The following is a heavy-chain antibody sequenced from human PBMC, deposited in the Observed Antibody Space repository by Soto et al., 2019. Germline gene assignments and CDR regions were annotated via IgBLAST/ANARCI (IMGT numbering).Heavy chain of an antibody. CDR3: ARARLDTPALDY. D-gene: IGHD2-2*01. V-gene: IGHV3-30*09. CDR1: GFTFSPYA. Sequence: QVQLVESGGGVVQPGRSLRLSCAASGFTFSPYARHWFRQAPGKGLEWGAVISYDGTNKNYADSVKGRLAISRDNSRNTLYLQMNSLRAEDTAVYYCARARLDTPALDYWGQGTLVTVSS. CDR2: ISYDGTNK. J-gene: IGHJ4*02.